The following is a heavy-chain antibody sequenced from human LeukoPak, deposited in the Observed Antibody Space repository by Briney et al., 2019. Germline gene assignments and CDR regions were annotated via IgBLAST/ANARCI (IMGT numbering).Heavy chain of an antibody. V-gene: IGHV3-21*01. CDR1: GFTFSSYS. CDR3: ARDREAKASFDY. J-gene: IGHJ4*02. CDR2: ISSSSSYI. D-gene: IGHD1-26*01. Sequence: GGSLRLSCAASGFTFSSYSMNWVRQAPGKGLEWVSSISSSSSYIYYADSVKGRFTISRDNAKNSLYLQMNSLRAEDTAVYYCARDREAKASFDYWGQGTLVTVSS.